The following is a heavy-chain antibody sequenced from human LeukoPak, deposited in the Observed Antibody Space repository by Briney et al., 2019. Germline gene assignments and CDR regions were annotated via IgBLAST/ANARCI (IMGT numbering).Heavy chain of an antibody. J-gene: IGHJ4*02. Sequence: ASVKVSCKASGYTFTSYDINWVRQATGQGLEWMGWMNPNSGNTGYAQKFQGRVTMTRNTSISTAYMELSSLRSEGTAVYYCAVPSPPVTGTGYFGYWGQGTLVTVSS. CDR3: AVPSPPVTGTGYFGY. V-gene: IGHV1-8*01. CDR2: MNPNSGNT. CDR1: GYTFTSYD. D-gene: IGHD1-20*01.